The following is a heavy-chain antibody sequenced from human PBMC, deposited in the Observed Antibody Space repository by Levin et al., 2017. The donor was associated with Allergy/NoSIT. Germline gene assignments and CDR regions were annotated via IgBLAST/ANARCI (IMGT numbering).Heavy chain of an antibody. V-gene: IGHV3-21*01. CDR1: GFTFSSYS. CDR3: ARDSTVMHDAFDI. Sequence: KSGESLKISCAASGFTFSSYSMNWVRQAPGKGLEWVSSISSSSSYRYYADSVKGRFTISRDNAKNSLYLQMNSLRAEDTAVYYCARDSTVMHDAFDIWGQGTMVTVSS. D-gene: IGHD4-17*01. CDR2: ISSSSSYR. J-gene: IGHJ3*02.